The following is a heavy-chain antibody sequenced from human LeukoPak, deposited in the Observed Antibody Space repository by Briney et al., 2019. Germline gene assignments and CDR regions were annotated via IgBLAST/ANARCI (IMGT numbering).Heavy chain of an antibody. CDR1: GYTFTSYG. CDR2: ISAYNGNT. CDR3: AIRVGVVAPVGAFDI. J-gene: IGHJ3*02. D-gene: IGHD2-15*01. V-gene: IGHV1-18*01. Sequence: ASVKVSCKASGYTFTSYGISWVRQAPGQGLEWMGWISAYNGNTNYAQKFQGRVTITRNTSISTAYMELSSLRSEDTAVYYCAIRVGVVAPVGAFDIWGQGTMVTVSS.